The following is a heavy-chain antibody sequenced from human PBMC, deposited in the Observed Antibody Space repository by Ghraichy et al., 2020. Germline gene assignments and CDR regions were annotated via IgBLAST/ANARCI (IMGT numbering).Heavy chain of an antibody. V-gene: IGHV3-21*01. D-gene: IGHD3-10*01. CDR3: ARDGELYAPRRGFGDY. CDR2: ISSSSSYI. J-gene: IGHJ4*02. CDR1: GFTFSSYS. Sequence: GGSLRLSCAASGFTFSSYSMNWVRQAPGKGLEWVSSISSSSSYIYYADSVKGRFTISRDNAKNSLYLQMNSLRAEDTAVDYCARDGELYAPRRGFGDYWGQGTLVTVSS.